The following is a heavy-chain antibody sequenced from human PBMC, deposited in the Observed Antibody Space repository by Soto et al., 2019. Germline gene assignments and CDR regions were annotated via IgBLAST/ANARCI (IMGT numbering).Heavy chain of an antibody. CDR3: ARDTSDSSGYYYGFDH. Sequence: SETLSLTCTVSGVSLRTYTWTWTRQPPGKGLEWIGYIYYSGNTKYSPSLKSRVTISVDTSKNQFSLNLSSVTAADTAVYYCARDTSDSSGYYYGFDHWDQGTLVTVSS. CDR2: IYYSGNT. D-gene: IGHD3-22*01. CDR1: GVSLRTYT. J-gene: IGHJ4*02. V-gene: IGHV4-59*01.